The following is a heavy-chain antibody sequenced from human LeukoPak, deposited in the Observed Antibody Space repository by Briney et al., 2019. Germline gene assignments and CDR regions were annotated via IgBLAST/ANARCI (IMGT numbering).Heavy chain of an antibody. CDR3: ARVFLKPYSSSPGHDFDY. Sequence: ASVKVSCKASGYTFTSYGISWVRQAPGQGLEWMGWISAYNGNTNYAQKLQGRVTMTTDTSTSTAYMELRSLRSDDTAVYYCARVFLKPYSSSPGHDFDYWGQGTLVTVSS. J-gene: IGHJ4*02. V-gene: IGHV1-18*01. CDR1: GYTFTSYG. CDR2: ISAYNGNT. D-gene: IGHD6-6*01.